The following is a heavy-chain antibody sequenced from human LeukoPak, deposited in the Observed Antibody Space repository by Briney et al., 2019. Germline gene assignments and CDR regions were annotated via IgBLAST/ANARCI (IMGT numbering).Heavy chain of an antibody. CDR3: ARGSPDCSSTSCYAFDAFDI. CDR1: GGSISITSYY. V-gene: IGHV4-39*07. CDR2: MYSSGST. J-gene: IGHJ3*02. Sequence: SETLSLTCTVSGGSISITSYYWGWIRQPPGKGLEWIGSMYSSGSTYYNPSLKSRVTISVDTSKNQFSLKLSSVTAADTAVYYCARGSPDCSSTSCYAFDAFDIWGQGTMVTVSS. D-gene: IGHD2-2*01.